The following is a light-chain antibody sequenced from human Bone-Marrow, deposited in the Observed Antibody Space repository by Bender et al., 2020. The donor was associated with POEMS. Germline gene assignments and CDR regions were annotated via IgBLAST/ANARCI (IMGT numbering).Light chain of an antibody. CDR3: AAWDESLSSWV. J-gene: IGLJ3*02. CDR1: SSNIGNHG. CDR2: YDD. V-gene: IGLV1-36*01. Sequence: QSVVTQPPSLSEAPRQRVTISCSGSSSNIGNHGVNWYQQLPGEAPKLLIYYDDLLTPGVSDRFSASKSGTPASLAIIELQSEDEVSCYCAAWDESLSSWVFGGGTKLTGL.